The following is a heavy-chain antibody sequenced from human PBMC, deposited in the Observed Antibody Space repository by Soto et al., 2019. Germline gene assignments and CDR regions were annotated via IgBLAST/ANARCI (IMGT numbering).Heavy chain of an antibody. CDR3: AYLPCSGGSCYWFSFSGMDV. V-gene: IGHV2-5*02. Sequence: QITLKESGPTLVKPTQTLTLTCTFSGFSLSTSGVGVAWIRQPPGKALEWLALIYWDDDKRYRPSLESRLTITKHTSKNQVVLTMTIMDSVDTATYYCAYLPCSGGSCYWFSFSGMDVWGQGTTVTVSS. D-gene: IGHD2-15*01. CDR1: GFSLSTSGVG. J-gene: IGHJ6*02. CDR2: IYWDDDK.